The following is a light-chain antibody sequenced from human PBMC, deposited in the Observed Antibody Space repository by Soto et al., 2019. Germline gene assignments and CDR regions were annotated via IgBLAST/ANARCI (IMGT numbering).Light chain of an antibody. J-gene: IGKJ5*01. CDR2: DAS. Sequence: EIVLTQSPDTLSLSPGERATLSCRASQSVISYLAWYQHKPGQAPRLLIYDASNRATGIPARFIGSGSGTDFTLTISSLEPEDFAVFYCQQHSNWPITFGQGTRLEIK. CDR3: QQHSNWPIT. CDR1: QSVISY. V-gene: IGKV3-11*01.